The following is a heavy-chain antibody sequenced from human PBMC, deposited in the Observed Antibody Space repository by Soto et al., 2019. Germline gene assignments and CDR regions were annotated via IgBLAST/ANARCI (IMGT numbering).Heavy chain of an antibody. J-gene: IGHJ6*02. D-gene: IGHD2-15*01. CDR2: IFYSGST. CDR1: GVSISSSSYY. V-gene: IGHV4-39*01. CDR3: ARHLTYCSAGSCYSDFPYYGMDV. Sequence: SETLSLTCTVSGVSISSSSYYWGWIRQPPGKGLEWIGSIFYSGSTYYNPSLKSRVTISVDTSKNQFSLKLSSVTAADTAVYYCARHLTYCSAGSCYSDFPYYGMDVWGQGTTVTVSS.